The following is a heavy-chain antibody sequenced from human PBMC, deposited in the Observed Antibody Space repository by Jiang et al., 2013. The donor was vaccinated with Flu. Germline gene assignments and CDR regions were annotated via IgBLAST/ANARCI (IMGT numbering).Heavy chain of an antibody. J-gene: IGHJ4*02. V-gene: IGHV3-48*02. Sequence: AASGFTFSSYSMNWVRQXPGKGLEWVSYISSSSSTIYYADSVKGRFTISRDNAKNSLYLQMNSLRDEDTAVYYCARDAASADTAMVGWVDYWGQGTLVTVSS. CDR3: ARDAASADTAMVGWVDY. CDR1: GFTFSSYS. CDR2: ISSSSSTI. D-gene: IGHD5-18*01.